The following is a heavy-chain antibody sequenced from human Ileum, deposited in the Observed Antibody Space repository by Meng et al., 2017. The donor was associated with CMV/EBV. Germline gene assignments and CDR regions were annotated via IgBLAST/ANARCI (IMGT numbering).Heavy chain of an antibody. V-gene: IGHV1-46*01. CDR2: INPSDATT. CDR1: GYTFTNYF. CDR3: ARGGYDDDRVNPSVY. D-gene: IGHD3-16*01. Sequence: QVQLGQSGAEVKKPGASVKVSCKTSGYTFTNYFMHWVRQAPGQGLEWVGIINPSDATTSYSQSFQGRVTVTRDTSTSTVYMELSNLRSEDTAVYYCARGGYDDDRVNPSVYWGQGTLVTVPS. J-gene: IGHJ4*02.